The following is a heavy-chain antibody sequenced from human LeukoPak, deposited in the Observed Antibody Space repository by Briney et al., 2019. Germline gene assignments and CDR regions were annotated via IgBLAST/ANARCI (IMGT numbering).Heavy chain of an antibody. CDR2: ISISGGDT. D-gene: IGHD1-1*01. J-gene: IGHJ4*02. CDR3: AKEEVPIDH. Sequence: GGSLRLSCAVSGFTFSNSAMSWVRQAPGKGLEWVSGISISGGDTYYADSVTGRFTISRDNSKSTLYLQMDSLRAEDTAVYYCAKEEVPIDHWGQGTLVTVSP. V-gene: IGHV3-23*01. CDR1: GFTFSNSA.